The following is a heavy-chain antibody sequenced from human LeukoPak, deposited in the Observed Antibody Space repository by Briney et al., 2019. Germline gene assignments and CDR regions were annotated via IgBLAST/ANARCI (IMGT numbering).Heavy chain of an antibody. J-gene: IGHJ4*02. Sequence: PSETLSLTCTVSGGSITSGTYYWGWIRQPPGKGLEWIGNIYYSGITHYNPSLKSRVTISIDTSKNQFSLRLTSVTAADTAVYYCARHGSAYSSSWYCPFDYWGQGTLVTVSS. CDR3: ARHGSAYSSSWYCPFDY. CDR2: IYYSGIT. CDR1: GGSITSGTYY. D-gene: IGHD6-13*01. V-gene: IGHV4-39*01.